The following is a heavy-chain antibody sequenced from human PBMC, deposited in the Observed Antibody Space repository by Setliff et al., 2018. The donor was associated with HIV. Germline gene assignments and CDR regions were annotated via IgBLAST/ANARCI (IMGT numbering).Heavy chain of an antibody. V-gene: IGHV4-34*01. CDR3: ARGTAYYNFWSGYSQYYYYYMDV. Sequence: PSETLSLTCAVYGGSFSGYYCSWIRQSPGKGLEWIGEINHSGSTKYNPSLKSRVTISVDTSKNQFSLKLSSVTAADTAVYYCARGTAYYNFWSGYSQYYYYYMDVWGKGTTVTVSS. D-gene: IGHD3-3*01. CDR2: INHSGST. CDR1: GGSFSGYY. J-gene: IGHJ6*03.